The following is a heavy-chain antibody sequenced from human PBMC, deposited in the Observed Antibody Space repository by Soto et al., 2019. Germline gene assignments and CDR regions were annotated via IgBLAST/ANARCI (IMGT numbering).Heavy chain of an antibody. D-gene: IGHD3-3*01. J-gene: IGHJ6*02. CDR1: GDSVSSNSAA. CDR3: ARERYYDFWSGYIDVPYGMDV. V-gene: IGHV6-1*01. CDR2: TCYRSKWYN. Sequence: SQTLSLTCAISGDSVSSNSAAWNWIRQSPSRGLEWLGRTCYRSKWYNDYAVSVKSRITINPDTSKNQFSLQLNSVTPEDTAVYYCARERYYDFWSGYIDVPYGMDVWGQGTTVTVSS.